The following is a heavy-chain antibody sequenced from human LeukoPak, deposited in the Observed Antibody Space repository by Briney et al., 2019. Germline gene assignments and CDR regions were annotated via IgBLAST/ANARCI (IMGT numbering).Heavy chain of an antibody. CDR2: INHSGST. J-gene: IGHJ4*02. V-gene: IGHV4-34*01. CDR1: GGSFSGYY. CDR3: ARGRAPSFDY. Sequence: SETLSLTCAVYGGSFSGYYWSWIRQPPGEGLEWIGEINHSGSTNYNPSLKSRVTISVDTSKNQFSLKLSSVTAADTAVYYCARGRAPSFDYWGQGTLVTVSS.